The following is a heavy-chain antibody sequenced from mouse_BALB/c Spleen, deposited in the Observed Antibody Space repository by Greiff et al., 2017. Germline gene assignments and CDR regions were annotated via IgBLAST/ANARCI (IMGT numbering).Heavy chain of an antibody. D-gene: IGHD1-1*01. CDR1: GFTFSSYT. CDR2: ISNGGGST. CDR3: ARQLYGYYAMDY. V-gene: IGHV5-12-2*01. J-gene: IGHJ4*01. Sequence: EVMLVESGGGLVQPGGSLKLSCAASGFTFSSYTMSWVRQTPEKRLEWVAYISNGGGSTYYPDTVKGRFTISRDNAKNTLYLQMSSLKSEDTAMYYCARQLYGYYAMDYWGQGTSVTVSS.